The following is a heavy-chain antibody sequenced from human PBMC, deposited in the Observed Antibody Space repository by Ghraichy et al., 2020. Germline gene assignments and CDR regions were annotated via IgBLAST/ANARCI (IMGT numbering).Heavy chain of an antibody. V-gene: IGHV4-61*01. Sequence: SETLSLTCAGSGGSVSIGSYYWSWIRQPPGKGLEWIGYSYYSVSTTYNPSLKSRVTISIDTSKNQFSLKLTSVTAADTAVYYCARGSRCAAPGTEWGQGTLVPVSS. D-gene: IGHD6-13*01. CDR2: SYYSVST. CDR1: GGSVSIGSYY. J-gene: IGHJ4*02. CDR3: ARGSRCAAPGTE.